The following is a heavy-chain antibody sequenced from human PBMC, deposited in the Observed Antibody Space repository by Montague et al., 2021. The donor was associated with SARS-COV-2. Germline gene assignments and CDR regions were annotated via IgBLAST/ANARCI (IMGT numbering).Heavy chain of an antibody. V-gene: IGHV3-48*03. CDR3: ARGASDWLLWGYGMDV. D-gene: IGHD3/OR15-3a*01. Sequence: SLSLSCAASGFTFSRYEMTLVRQAPGKGLEWVSYISSSGSTIYYADSVKGRFTISRDNAKNSLYLQMNSLRVEDTAVYYCARGASDWLLWGYGMDVWGQGTTVTVSS. J-gene: IGHJ6*02. CDR2: ISSSGSTI. CDR1: GFTFSRYE.